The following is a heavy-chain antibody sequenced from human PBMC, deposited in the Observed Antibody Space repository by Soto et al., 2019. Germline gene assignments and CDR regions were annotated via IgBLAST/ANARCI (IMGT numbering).Heavy chain of an antibody. D-gene: IGHD4-4*01. CDR1: GFTFSSYA. Sequence: GGSLRLSCAASGFTFSSYAMSWVRQAPGKGLEWVSAISGSGGSTYYADSVKGRFTISRDNSKNTLYLQMNSLRAEDTAVYYCATSLDYSKRYYYYYYYMDVWGKGTTVTVSS. J-gene: IGHJ6*03. CDR3: ATSLDYSKRYYYYYYYMDV. CDR2: ISGSGGST. V-gene: IGHV3-23*01.